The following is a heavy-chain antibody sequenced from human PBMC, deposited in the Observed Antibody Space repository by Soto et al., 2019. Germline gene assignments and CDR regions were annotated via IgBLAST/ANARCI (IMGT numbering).Heavy chain of an antibody. V-gene: IGHV3-7*01. Sequence: GGSLRLSCAASGFTFSSYWMSWVRQAPGKGLEWVANIKQDGSEKYYVDSVKGRFTISRDNAKNSLYLQMNSLRAEDTAVYYCARDRIKQWLANDHWGQGTLVTVSS. CDR1: GFTFSSYW. J-gene: IGHJ4*02. CDR2: IKQDGSEK. CDR3: ARDRIKQWLANDH. D-gene: IGHD6-19*01.